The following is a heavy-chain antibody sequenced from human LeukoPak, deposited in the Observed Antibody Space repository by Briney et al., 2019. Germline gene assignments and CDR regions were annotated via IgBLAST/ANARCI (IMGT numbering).Heavy chain of an antibody. CDR3: ARDMDGSGSYYNY. D-gene: IGHD3-10*01. CDR2: ITAIFRTT. Sequence: SVKVSCKTSGGTFNSYAISWVRQAPGQGLEWMGGITAIFRTTNYAQKFQGRVTITADESMSTVYMELSSLRSEDTAVYYCARDMDGSGSYYNYWGQGTLVTVSS. V-gene: IGHV1-69*13. CDR1: GGTFNSYA. J-gene: IGHJ4*02.